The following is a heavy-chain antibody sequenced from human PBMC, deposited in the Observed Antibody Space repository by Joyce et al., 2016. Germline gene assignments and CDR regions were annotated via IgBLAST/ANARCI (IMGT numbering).Heavy chain of an antibody. CDR1: GGTRRSYA. Sequence: QVQLVQSGAEVKTPGSSVKVSCKASGGTRRSYAISWVRQAPGQGLEWLGGIIPIFNTSNYAQNFQGRITISADESTNIVYMEMHSLKSDDTAIYYCARKREGDESGLFWFDPWGQGTLVTVSP. CDR3: ARKREGDESGLFWFDP. V-gene: IGHV1-69*01. D-gene: IGHD2-15*01. J-gene: IGHJ5*02. CDR2: IIPIFNTS.